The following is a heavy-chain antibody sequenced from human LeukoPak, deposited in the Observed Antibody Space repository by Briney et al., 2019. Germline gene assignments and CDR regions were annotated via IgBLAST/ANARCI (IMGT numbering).Heavy chain of an antibody. CDR2: VHYTGRT. Sequence: SDTLSLTCTVSGGSVSSASSYWGWIRQPPGKRFEWVASVHYTGRTNYNPSLKSRVTLSVYTSKNQFALKLRSVTAADTAVYYCARDLDKLQLVTGSWFDPWGQGTLVTVSS. V-gene: IGHV4-39*06. CDR1: GGSVSSASSY. D-gene: IGHD6-13*01. CDR3: ARDLDKLQLVTGSWFDP. J-gene: IGHJ5*02.